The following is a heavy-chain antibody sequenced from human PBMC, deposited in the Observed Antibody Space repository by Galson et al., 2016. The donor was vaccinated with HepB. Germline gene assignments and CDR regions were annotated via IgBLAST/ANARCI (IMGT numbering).Heavy chain of an antibody. J-gene: IGHJ3*02. CDR1: GVSISTVHW. Sequence: ETLSLTCAVSGVSISTVHWWSWVRQSPGKGLEWIGEIFHTGSANYNPSLQSRVTMSVDPSKNQFSLKLSSVTAADTAVYYCARQAYCSRTSCLERDTDAFDIWGQGTMVTVAS. CDR2: IFHTGSA. CDR3: ARQAYCSRTSCLERDTDAFDI. D-gene: IGHD2-2*01. V-gene: IGHV4-4*02.